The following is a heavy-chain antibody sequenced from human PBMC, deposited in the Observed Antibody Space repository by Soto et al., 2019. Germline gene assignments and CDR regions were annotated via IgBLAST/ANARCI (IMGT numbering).Heavy chain of an antibody. CDR3: ARYRSLAAAGSYYYYGMDV. CDR2: IYPGDSDT. Sequence: GESLKISCKGSGYSFTSYWIGWVRQMPGKGLEWMGIIYPGDSDTRYSPSFQGQVTISADKSISTAYLQWSSLKASDTAMYYCARYRSLAAAGSYYYYGMDVWGQGTTVTVSS. D-gene: IGHD6-13*01. V-gene: IGHV5-51*01. J-gene: IGHJ6*02. CDR1: GYSFTSYW.